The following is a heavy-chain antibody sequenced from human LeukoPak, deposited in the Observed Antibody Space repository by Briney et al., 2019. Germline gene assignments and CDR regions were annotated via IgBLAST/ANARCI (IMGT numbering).Heavy chain of an antibody. V-gene: IGHV3-30-3*01. J-gene: IGHJ4*02. D-gene: IGHD2-2*01. CDR3: ARGVGSTSGDY. CDR2: ISYDGSNK. CDR1: GFTFSSYA. Sequence: TGGSLRLSCAASGFTFSSYAMHWVRQAPGKGLEWVAVISYDGSNKYYADSVKGRFTISRDNSKNTLYLQMNSLRAEDTAVYYCARGVGSTSGDYWGQGTLVTVSS.